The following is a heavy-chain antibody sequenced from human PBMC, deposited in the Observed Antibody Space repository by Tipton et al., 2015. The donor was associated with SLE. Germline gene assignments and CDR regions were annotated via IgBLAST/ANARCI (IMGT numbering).Heavy chain of an antibody. CDR3: ARGPQPRWYFDH. J-gene: IGHJ2*01. Sequence: TLSLTCTVSGGSISSSSYYWGWIRQPPGKGLEWIGSIYYSGSTYYNPSLKSRVTISVDTSKNQFSLKLSSVTAADTAVYYCARGPQPRWYFDHWGRGTLVTVSS. CDR1: GGSISSSSYY. V-gene: IGHV4-39*07. CDR2: IYYSGST.